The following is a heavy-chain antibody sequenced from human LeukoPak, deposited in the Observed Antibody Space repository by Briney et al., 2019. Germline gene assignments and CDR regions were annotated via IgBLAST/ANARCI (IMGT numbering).Heavy chain of an antibody. V-gene: IGHV4-34*01. CDR2: INHSGST. CDR1: GGSFSGYY. J-gene: IGHJ5*02. D-gene: IGHD5-18*01. CDR3: ARGQEELWSPGWSDP. Sequence: KPSETLSLTCAVYGGSFSGYYWSWIRQPPGKGLEWIGEINHSGSTNYNPSLKSRVTISVDTSKNQFSLKLSSVTAADTAVYYCARGQEELWSPGWSDPWGQGTLVTVSS.